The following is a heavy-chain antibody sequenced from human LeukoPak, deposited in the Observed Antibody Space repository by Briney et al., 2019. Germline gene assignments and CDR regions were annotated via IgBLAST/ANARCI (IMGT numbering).Heavy chain of an antibody. J-gene: IGHJ4*02. V-gene: IGHV3-7*04. CDR3: ARRHHFGFLDS. Sequence: GGSLRLSCAASGVIFPSYWMTWVRQAPGKGLEWVANIKQDGSEKYYVDSVKGRFTISRDNAKNSVYLQMNSLRAEDTAVYYCARRHHFGFLDSWGQGTPVTVSS. CDR1: GVIFPSYW. D-gene: IGHD3-10*01. CDR2: IKQDGSEK.